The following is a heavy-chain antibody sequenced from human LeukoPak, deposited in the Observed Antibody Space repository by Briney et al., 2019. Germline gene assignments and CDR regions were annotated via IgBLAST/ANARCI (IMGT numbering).Heavy chain of an antibody. V-gene: IGHV3-30*18. CDR2: ISYDGNNK. J-gene: IGHJ4*02. Sequence: GGSLRLSCSASGFTFIRYGMNWVRQAPGKGLEWVAVISYDGNNKYYADSVKGRFTISRDISKNTLYLQMNSLRPEDTAVYYCAKDGVPYSSGWYGEDYWGQGTLVTVSS. D-gene: IGHD6-19*01. CDR1: GFTFIRYG. CDR3: AKDGVPYSSGWYGEDY.